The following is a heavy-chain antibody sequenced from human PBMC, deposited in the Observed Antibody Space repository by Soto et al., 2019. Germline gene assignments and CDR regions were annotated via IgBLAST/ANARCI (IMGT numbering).Heavy chain of an antibody. CDR3: ARESSGQDAFDI. Sequence: ASVKVSCKASGYTFTSYYMHWVRQAPGQGLEWMGIINPSGGSTSYAQKFQGRVTMTRDTSTSTVYMKLSSLRSEDTAVYYCARESSGQDAFDIWGQGTMVTVSS. J-gene: IGHJ3*02. D-gene: IGHD3-22*01. CDR2: INPSGGST. CDR1: GYTFTSYY. V-gene: IGHV1-46*01.